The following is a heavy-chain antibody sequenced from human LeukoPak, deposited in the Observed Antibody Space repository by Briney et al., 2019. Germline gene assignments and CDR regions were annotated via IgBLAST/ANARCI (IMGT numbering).Heavy chain of an antibody. CDR2: ISYDGGNK. D-gene: IGHD3-10*01. CDR3: AKQRLLWFGEHYYFDY. Sequence: GGSLRLSCAASGFTFSSYGMHWVRQAPGKGLEWLAVISYDGGNKYYADSVKGRFTISRDNSKNTLYLQMNSLRAEDTAVYYCAKQRLLWFGEHYYFDYWGQGTLVTVSS. J-gene: IGHJ4*02. CDR1: GFTFSSYG. V-gene: IGHV3-30*18.